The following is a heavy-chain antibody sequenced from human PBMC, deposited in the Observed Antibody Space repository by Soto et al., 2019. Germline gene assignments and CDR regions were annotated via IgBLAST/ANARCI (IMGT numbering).Heavy chain of an antibody. CDR1: GGSINNYY. CDR3: ARVDSGHYHYFDY. CDR2: VYYSGSV. V-gene: IGHV4-59*01. Sequence: SQTLSLTCTVSGGSINNYYWSWIRQSPGKGLEWIGYVYYSGSVNYNPSLNSRVTISVDTSKNKFSLNLTSVTAADTAVYYCARVDSGHYHYFDYLGQGTLVTGSS. D-gene: IGHD5-12*01. J-gene: IGHJ4*02.